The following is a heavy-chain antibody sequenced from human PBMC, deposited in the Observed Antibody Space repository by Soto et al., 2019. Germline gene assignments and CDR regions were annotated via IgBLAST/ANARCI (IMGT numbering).Heavy chain of an antibody. J-gene: IGHJ3*02. D-gene: IGHD1-26*01. CDR2: IKSKSDGGTT. V-gene: IGHV3-15*01. Sequence: GRSLRLSCAASGFTFSSAWMNWVRHAPRKGLEWVGRIKSKSDGGTTDYAAPVQGRFIVSRDDSKNTLYLQMQSLRTEDTAVYSWATDRFSGSYYGFYIWGQGTMVTVSS. CDR1: GFTFSSAW. CDR3: ATDRFSGSYYGFYI.